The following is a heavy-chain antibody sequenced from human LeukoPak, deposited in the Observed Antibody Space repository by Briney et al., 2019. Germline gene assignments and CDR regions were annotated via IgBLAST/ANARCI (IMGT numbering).Heavy chain of an antibody. J-gene: IGHJ2*01. V-gene: IGHV3-7*01. CDR1: GFTFSSYW. CDR3: ARDLDYGGNSPVGYFDL. D-gene: IGHD4-23*01. CDR2: IKQDGSEK. Sequence: GGSLRLSCAASGFTFSSYWMSWVRQAPGKGLEWVANIKQDGSEKYYVDSVKGRFTISRDNAKNSLYLQMNSLRAEDTAVYYCARDLDYGGNSPVGYFDLWGRGTLVTVSS.